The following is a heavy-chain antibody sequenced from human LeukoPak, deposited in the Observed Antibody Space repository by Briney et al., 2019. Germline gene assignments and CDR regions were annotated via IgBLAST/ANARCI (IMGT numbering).Heavy chain of an antibody. CDR1: GGSISSGGYY. V-gene: IGHV4-31*03. J-gene: IGHJ3*02. D-gene: IGHD3-16*02. Sequence: SETLSLTCTVSGGSISSGGYYWSWIRQHPGKGLEWIGYIYYSGSTYYNPSLKSRVTISVDTSKNQFSLKLSSVTAADTAVYYCASEAPLYDYVWGSYRYAFDIWGQGTMVTVSS. CDR3: ASEAPLYDYVWGSYRYAFDI. CDR2: IYYSGST.